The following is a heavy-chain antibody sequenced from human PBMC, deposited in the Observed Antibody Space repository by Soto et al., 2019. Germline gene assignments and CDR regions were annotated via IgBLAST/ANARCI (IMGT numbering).Heavy chain of an antibody. V-gene: IGHV3-30*18. CDR2: ISYGGSNK. CDR3: AKDSSGTKYYYYGMDV. CDR1: GFTFSSYG. J-gene: IGHJ6*02. D-gene: IGHD3-22*01. Sequence: GGSLRLSCAASGFTFSSYGMHWVRQAPGKGLEWVAVISYGGSNKYYADSVKGRFTISRDNSKNTLYLQMNSLRAEDTAVYYCAKDSSGTKYYYYGMDVWGQGTTVTVSS.